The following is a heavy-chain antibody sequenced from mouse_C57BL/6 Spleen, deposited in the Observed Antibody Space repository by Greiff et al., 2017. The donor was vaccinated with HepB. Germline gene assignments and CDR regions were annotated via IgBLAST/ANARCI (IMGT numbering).Heavy chain of an antibody. CDR3: ARWGTAQATLDY. CDR1: GYTFTSYW. J-gene: IGHJ2*01. CDR2: IHPNSGST. V-gene: IGHV1-64*01. Sequence: QVQLQQPGAELVKPGPSVKLSCKASGYTFTSYWMHWVKQRPGQGLEWIGMIHPNSGSTNYNEKFKSKATLTVDKSSSTAYMQLSSLTSEDSAVYYCARWGTAQATLDYWGQGTTLTVSS. D-gene: IGHD3-2*02.